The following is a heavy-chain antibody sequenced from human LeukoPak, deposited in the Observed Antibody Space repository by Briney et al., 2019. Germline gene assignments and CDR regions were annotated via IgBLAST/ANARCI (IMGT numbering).Heavy chain of an antibody. V-gene: IGHV3-30*02. CDR2: IRYDGSNK. CDR1: GFTFSSYG. D-gene: IGHD6-13*01. J-gene: IGHJ4*02. CDR3: AKEPLEYSSSWYPFDY. Sequence: GGSLRLSCAASGFTFSSYGMHWVRQAPGKGLEWVAFIRYDGSNKYYADSVKGRFTISRDNSKNTLYLQMNSLRAEDTAVYYCAKEPLEYSSSWYPFDYWGQGTLVTVSS.